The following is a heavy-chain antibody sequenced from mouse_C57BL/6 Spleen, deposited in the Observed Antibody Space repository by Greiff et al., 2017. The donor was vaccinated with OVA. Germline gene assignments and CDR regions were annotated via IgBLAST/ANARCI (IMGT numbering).Heavy chain of an antibody. CDR1: GYAFSSSW. Sequence: VQLQESGPELVKPGASVKISCKASGYAFSSSWMNWVKQRPGKGLEWIGRIYPGDGDTNYNGKFKGKATLTADKSSSTAYMQLSSLTSEDSAVYFCARSKIVITTHYFDDWGQGTTLTVSS. D-gene: IGHD2-4*01. CDR2: IYPGDGDT. J-gene: IGHJ2*01. V-gene: IGHV1-82*01. CDR3: ARSKIVITTHYFDD.